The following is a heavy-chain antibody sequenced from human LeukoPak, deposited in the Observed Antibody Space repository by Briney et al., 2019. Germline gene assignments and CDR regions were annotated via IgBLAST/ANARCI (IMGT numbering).Heavy chain of an antibody. CDR3: ARADSGSWYVRYFDL. D-gene: IGHD6-13*01. CDR1: GGSFSGYY. Sequence: SETLSLTCAVYGGSFSGYYWSWIRQPPGKGLEWIGEINHSGSTNYNPSLKSRVTISVDTSKNQFSLKLSSVTAADTAVYYCARADSGSWYVRYFDLWGRGTLVTVSS. CDR2: INHSGST. J-gene: IGHJ2*01. V-gene: IGHV4-34*01.